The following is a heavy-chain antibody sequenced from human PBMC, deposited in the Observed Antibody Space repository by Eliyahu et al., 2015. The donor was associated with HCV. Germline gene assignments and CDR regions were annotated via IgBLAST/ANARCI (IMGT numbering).Heavy chain of an antibody. Sequence: EVQLVESGGGLVQPGGSLRLSCXASGFPFSTYXMNWVRQAPGKGVEWISYXSSSXSIIXYADSVKGRFTVSRDNAKNSLYLQMNSLGVEDTAVFYCARDRDTSGRSFDYWGQGTLVTVSS. V-gene: IGHV3-48*04. CDR3: ARDRDTSGRSFDY. CDR1: GFPFSTYX. J-gene: IGHJ4*02. D-gene: IGHD6-19*01. CDR2: XSSSXSII.